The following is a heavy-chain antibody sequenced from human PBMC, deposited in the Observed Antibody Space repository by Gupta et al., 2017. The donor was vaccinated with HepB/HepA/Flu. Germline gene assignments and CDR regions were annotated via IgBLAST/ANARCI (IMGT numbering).Heavy chain of an antibody. CDR1: GSSFTSYD. V-gene: IGHV1-8*01. CDR2: MKPRRGNT. Sequence: QVQLVQSGAEVKTPGASVRVSCTASGSSFTSYDVSWVRQATGQGLEWMGWMKPRRGNTGYLLKVQGRVTMTRDTSISTAYMELSSLRSEDTAVYYCARGTRTFDYWGQGTLVTVSS. J-gene: IGHJ4*02. CDR3: ARGTRTFDY.